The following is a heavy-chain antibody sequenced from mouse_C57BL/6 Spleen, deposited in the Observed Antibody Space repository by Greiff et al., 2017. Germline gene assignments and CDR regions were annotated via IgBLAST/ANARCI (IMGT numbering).Heavy chain of an antibody. Sequence: QVQLKQPGAELVKPGASVKMSCKASGYTFTSYWITWVKQRPGQGLEWIGDIYPGSGSTNYNEKFKSKATLTVDTSSSTASMQLSSLTSEDSAVYYCARRGYGSSPYWYFDGWGTGTTVTVSS. V-gene: IGHV1-55*01. CDR1: GYTFTSYW. D-gene: IGHD1-1*01. CDR3: ARRGYGSSPYWYFDG. J-gene: IGHJ1*03. CDR2: IYPGSGST.